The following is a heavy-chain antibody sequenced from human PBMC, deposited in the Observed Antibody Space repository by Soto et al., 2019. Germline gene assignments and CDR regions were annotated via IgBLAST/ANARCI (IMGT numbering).Heavy chain of an antibody. J-gene: IGHJ6*02. CDR3: ARQEGAAFYYDGMDV. CDR2: INSDGSIT. Sequence: EVQLVESGGGLVQPGGSLRLSCAASGFTFSSYWMHWVRKAPGKGLVWVSRINSDGSITSYADSVKGRFTISRDNAKNTLYLHMNRLRAEDTAVYYCARQEGAAFYYDGMDVGGQGTTVTVSS. CDR1: GFTFSSYW. V-gene: IGHV3-74*01.